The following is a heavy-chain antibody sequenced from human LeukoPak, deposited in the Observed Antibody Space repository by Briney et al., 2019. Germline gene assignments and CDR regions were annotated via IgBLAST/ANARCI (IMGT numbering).Heavy chain of an antibody. J-gene: IGHJ3*02. V-gene: IGHV4-59*12. CDR1: GGSISSYY. CDR3: ARGQPPILWFGELPDAFDI. Sequence: SETLSLTCSVSGGSISSYYWSWIRQPPGKGLEWIGYIYDSGSTNYNPSLKSRVTISVDTSKNQFSLHLDSVTAADTAVYYCARGQPPILWFGELPDAFDIWGQGTMVTVSS. CDR2: IYDSGST. D-gene: IGHD3-10*01.